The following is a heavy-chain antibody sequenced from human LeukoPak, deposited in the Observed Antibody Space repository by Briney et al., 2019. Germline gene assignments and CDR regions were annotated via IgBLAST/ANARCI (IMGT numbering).Heavy chain of an antibody. CDR3: AREVAPLYFHYGMDV. D-gene: IGHD2-21*01. V-gene: IGHV3-48*01. CDR2: IRSDSSIK. CDR1: GFSISNYG. J-gene: IGHJ6*01. Sequence: GGSLRLSCAGSGFSISNYGMNWVRQAPGKGLEWLSYIRSDSSIKYYADSVEGRFTISRDDSKTTVYLLMNSLRAEDTAVYYCAREVAPLYFHYGMDVWGEGTTVTVSS.